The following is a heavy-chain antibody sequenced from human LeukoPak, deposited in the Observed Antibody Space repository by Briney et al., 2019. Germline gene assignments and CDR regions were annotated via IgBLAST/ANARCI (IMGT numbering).Heavy chain of an antibody. Sequence: GGSLRLSCAASGFTLSSYSMNWVRQAPGKGLEWVSSISSSSSYIYYADSVKGRFTISRDNAKNSLYLQMNSLRAEDTAVYYCAWIDLGYCSGGSCYLVDYWGQGTLVTVSS. J-gene: IGHJ4*02. D-gene: IGHD2-15*01. CDR3: AWIDLGYCSGGSCYLVDY. CDR2: ISSSSSYI. CDR1: GFTLSSYS. V-gene: IGHV3-21*01.